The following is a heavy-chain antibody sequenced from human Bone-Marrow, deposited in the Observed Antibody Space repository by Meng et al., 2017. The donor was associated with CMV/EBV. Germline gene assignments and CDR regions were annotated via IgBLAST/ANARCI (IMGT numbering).Heavy chain of an antibody. D-gene: IGHD1-26*01. J-gene: IGHJ3*01. CDR3: ARAVGVTIVDALDF. Sequence: GGSLRLSCAASGFTFDDYGLNWVRQAPGKGLEWVAGIRWNGGTTGYTASVKGRFTISRDNAKNSLHLQMNSLRAEDTALYYCARAVGVTIVDALDFWGQGTMVTVSS. V-gene: IGHV3-20*04. CDR1: GFTFDDYG. CDR2: IRWNGGTT.